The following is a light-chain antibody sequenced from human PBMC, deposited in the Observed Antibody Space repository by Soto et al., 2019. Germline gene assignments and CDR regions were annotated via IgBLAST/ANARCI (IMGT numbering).Light chain of an antibody. CDR2: AAS. Sequence: EIVLTQSPGTLSLFPGERATFSCRPSQSVSSTYLAWYQQKPGQAPRLLIYAASSRATGIPDRFSGSGSGRDFTLTISRLEPEDLAVYYCQHYGSSPRTFGQGTKVEI. V-gene: IGKV3-20*01. J-gene: IGKJ1*01. CDR3: QHYGSSPRT. CDR1: QSVSSTY.